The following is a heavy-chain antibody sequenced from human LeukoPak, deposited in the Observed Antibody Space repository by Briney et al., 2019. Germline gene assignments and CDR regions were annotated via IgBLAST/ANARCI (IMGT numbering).Heavy chain of an antibody. CDR3: ASGRYYGGNKGAPSWGYFDY. Sequence: PSETLSLTCTVSGYSINIGYYWGWIRQPPGKGLEWIGTIYHSGSTYYNPSLKSRVTISVDTSKNQFSLKLSSVTAADTAVYYCASGRYYGGNKGAPSWGYFDYWGQGTLVTVSS. D-gene: IGHD4-23*01. V-gene: IGHV4-38-2*02. CDR1: GYSINIGYY. J-gene: IGHJ4*02. CDR2: IYHSGST.